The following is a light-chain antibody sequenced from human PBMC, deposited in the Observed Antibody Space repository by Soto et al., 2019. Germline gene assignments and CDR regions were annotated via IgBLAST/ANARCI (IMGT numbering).Light chain of an antibody. CDR2: DAS. J-gene: IGKJ5*01. Sequence: EIVMTQSPATLSVSPGERATLSCRASQSVSSYLAWYQQKPGQAPRLLIYDASNRATGIPARFSGSGSGTDFTLTISSLEPEDFAVYYCQHRSNWPITFGQGTRLEIK. V-gene: IGKV3-11*01. CDR3: QHRSNWPIT. CDR1: QSVSSY.